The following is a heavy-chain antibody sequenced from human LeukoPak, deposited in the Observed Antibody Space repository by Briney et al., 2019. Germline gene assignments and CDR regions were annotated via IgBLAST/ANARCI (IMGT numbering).Heavy chain of an antibody. D-gene: IGHD5-18*01. CDR3: ASEERGYSYGYQY. CDR2: IYYSGST. CDR1: GGSISSYY. Sequence: SETLSLTCTVSGGSISSYYWSWIRQPPGKGLEWIGYIYYSGSTNYNPSLKSRVTISVDTSKNQFSLKLSSVTAADTAVYYCASEERGYSYGYQYWGQGTLVTVSS. V-gene: IGHV4-59*12. J-gene: IGHJ4*02.